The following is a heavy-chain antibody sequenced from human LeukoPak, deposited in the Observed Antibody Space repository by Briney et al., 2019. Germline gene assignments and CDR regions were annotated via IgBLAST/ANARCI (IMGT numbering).Heavy chain of an antibody. Sequence: GGSLRVSCAASGFTFSTKWMSWVGQAPGKGLEWVATINQDGSDQYYVDSVKGRFTISRDNAKNSLDLQMNSLRAEDTAVYYCARDYSSGRDFWGQGTLVTVSS. V-gene: IGHV3-7*04. CDR1: GFTFSTKW. CDR3: ARDYSSGRDF. J-gene: IGHJ4*02. CDR2: INQDGSDQ. D-gene: IGHD3-22*01.